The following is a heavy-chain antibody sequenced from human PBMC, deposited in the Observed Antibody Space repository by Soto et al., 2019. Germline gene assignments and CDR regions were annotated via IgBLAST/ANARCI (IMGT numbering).Heavy chain of an antibody. J-gene: IGHJ1*01. CDR1: GFSVSSND. Sequence: GGSLRLSCAASGFSVSSNDMSWVRQTPGKGLEWVSVLSSGRTTYYADSVKGRFTVSRDDSKNTMYLQMNSLRDEDTAVYYCAVDLSVEYFHDWGQGTLVTVSS. CDR2: LSSGRTT. V-gene: IGHV3-66*01. CDR3: AVDLSVEYFHD.